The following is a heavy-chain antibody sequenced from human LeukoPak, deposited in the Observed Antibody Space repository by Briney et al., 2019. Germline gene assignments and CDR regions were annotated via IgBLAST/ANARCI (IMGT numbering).Heavy chain of an antibody. J-gene: IGHJ6*03. CDR2: IWYDGSNK. CDR3: AKAPYRSGNDYYYYYMDV. V-gene: IGHV3-33*06. CDR1: GFTFSSYG. Sequence: PGGSLRLSCAASGFTFSSYGMHWVRQAPGKGLEWVAVIWYDGSNKYYADSVKGRFTISRDNSKNTLYLQMNSLRAEDTAVHYCAKAPYRSGNDYYYYYMDVWGKGTTVTVSS. D-gene: IGHD3-10*01.